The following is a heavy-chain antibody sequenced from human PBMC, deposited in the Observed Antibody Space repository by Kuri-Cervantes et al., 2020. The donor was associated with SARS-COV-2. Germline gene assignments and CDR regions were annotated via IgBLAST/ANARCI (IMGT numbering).Heavy chain of an antibody. Sequence: ESLKISCAVYGGSFSGYYWSWIRQPPGKGLEWIGEINHSGSTNYNPSLKSRVTISVDTSKNQFSLKLSSVTAADTAVYYCARVGVYSSSSGPGPNWFDPWGQGTLVTVSS. CDR3: ARVGVYSSSSGPGPNWFDP. D-gene: IGHD6-6*01. CDR1: GGSFSGYY. CDR2: INHSGST. V-gene: IGHV4-34*01. J-gene: IGHJ5*02.